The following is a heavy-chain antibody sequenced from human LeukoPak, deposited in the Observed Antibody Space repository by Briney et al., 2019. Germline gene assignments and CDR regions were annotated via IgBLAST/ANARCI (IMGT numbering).Heavy chain of an antibody. CDR2: INPNSGGT. CDR3: ARDSLMLWFGELLLDY. D-gene: IGHD3-10*01. Sequence: ASVKVSCKASGYTFTGYYMHWVRQAPGQGLEWMGWINPNSGGTNYAQKLQGRVTMTTDTSTSTAYVELRSLRSDDTAVYYCARDSLMLWFGELLLDYWGQGTLVTVSS. CDR1: GYTFTGYY. J-gene: IGHJ4*02. V-gene: IGHV1-2*02.